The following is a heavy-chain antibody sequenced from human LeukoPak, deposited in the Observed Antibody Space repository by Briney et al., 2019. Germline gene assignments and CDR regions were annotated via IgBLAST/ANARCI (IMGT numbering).Heavy chain of an antibody. CDR2: IYYSGST. CDR3: AREIVATLNNWFDP. V-gene: IGHV4-31*03. D-gene: IGHD2-15*01. Sequence: SQTLSLTCTVSGGSISSGGYYWSWIRQHPGKGLEWIGYIYYSGSTYYNPSLKSRVTISVDTSKNQFSLKLSSVTAADTAVYYCAREIVATLNNWFDPWGQGTLVTVSS. J-gene: IGHJ5*02. CDR1: GGSISSGGYY.